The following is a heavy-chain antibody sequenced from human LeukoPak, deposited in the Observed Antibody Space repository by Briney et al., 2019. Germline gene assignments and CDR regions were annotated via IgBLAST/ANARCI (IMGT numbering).Heavy chain of an antibody. CDR3: ARESVYSGRYYAFDI. V-gene: IGHV4-59*01. CDR1: GGSISTYY. Sequence: SETLSLTCTVSGGSISTYYWSWIRHPPGKGLEWIGYIYYSGSTNYNPSLKSRVTISVDMSKNQFSLKLSSVTAADTAVYYCARESVYSGRYYAFDIWGQGTMVTVSS. D-gene: IGHD1-26*01. CDR2: IYYSGST. J-gene: IGHJ3*02.